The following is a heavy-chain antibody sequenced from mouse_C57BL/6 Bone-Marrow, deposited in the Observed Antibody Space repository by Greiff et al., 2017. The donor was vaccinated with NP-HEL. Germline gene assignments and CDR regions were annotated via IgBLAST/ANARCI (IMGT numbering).Heavy chain of an antibody. CDR2: IDPSDSYT. CDR1: GYTFTSYW. CDR3: ARSTTVVAPCWYFDV. Sequence: QVQLKQPGAELVKPGASVKLSCKASGYTFTSYWMQWVKQRPGQGLEWIGEIDPSDSYTNYNQKFKGKATLTVDTSSSTAYMQLSSLTSEDSAVYYCARSTTVVAPCWYFDVWGTGTTVTVSS. J-gene: IGHJ1*03. D-gene: IGHD1-1*01. V-gene: IGHV1-50*01.